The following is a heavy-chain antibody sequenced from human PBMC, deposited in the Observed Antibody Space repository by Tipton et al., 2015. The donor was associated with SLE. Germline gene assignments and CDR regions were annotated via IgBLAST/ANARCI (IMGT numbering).Heavy chain of an antibody. CDR2: IYYSGST. D-gene: IGHD1-7*01. J-gene: IGHJ5*02. Sequence: TLSLTCTVSGGSISSHYWSWIRQPPGKGLEWIGYIYYSGSTNYNPSPKSRVTISVDTSKNQFSLKLSSVTAADTAVYYCARTFNWNLDWFDPWGQGTLVTVSS. CDR1: GGSISSHY. V-gene: IGHV4-59*11. CDR3: ARTFNWNLDWFDP.